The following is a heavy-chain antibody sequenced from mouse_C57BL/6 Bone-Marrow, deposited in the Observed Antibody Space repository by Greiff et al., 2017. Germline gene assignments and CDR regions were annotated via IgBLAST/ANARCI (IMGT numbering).Heavy chain of an antibody. D-gene: IGHD2-1*01. J-gene: IGHJ4*01. CDR1: GFNIKDDY. V-gene: IGHV14-4*01. CDR2: IDPENGDT. CDR3: TTRDGNYYYAMDY. Sequence: EVQLQESGAELVRPGASVKLSCTASGFNIKDDYMHWVKQRPEQGLEWIGWIDPENGDTEYASKFQGKATITADTSSNTAYLQLSSLTSEDTAVYYCTTRDGNYYYAMDYWGQGTSVTVSS.